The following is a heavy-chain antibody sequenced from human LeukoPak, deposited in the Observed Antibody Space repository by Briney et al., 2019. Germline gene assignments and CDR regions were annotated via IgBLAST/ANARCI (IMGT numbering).Heavy chain of an antibody. J-gene: IGHJ3*02. V-gene: IGHV1-18*04. CDR2: ISAHQNNT. Sequence: ASVKVSCKASGYTFTGYYMHWVRQAPGQGLEWMGWISAHQNNTTYAQKFRGRVTMTTDTSTNTAYMELRSLTSDDTAVYYCARDGSITGPFLDAFDIWGLGTMVTVSS. D-gene: IGHD1-20*01. CDR1: GYTFTGYY. CDR3: ARDGSITGPFLDAFDI.